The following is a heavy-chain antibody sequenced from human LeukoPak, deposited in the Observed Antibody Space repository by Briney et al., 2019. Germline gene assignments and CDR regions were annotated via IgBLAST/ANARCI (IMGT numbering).Heavy chain of an antibody. CDR1: GGSISSYY. V-gene: IGHV4-4*07. J-gene: IGHJ4*02. Sequence: PSETLSLTCTVSGGSISSYYWSWIRQPAGKGLVWIGRIYTSGSTNYNPSLKSRVTMSVDTSKNQFSLKLSSVTAADTAVYYCARDCSNTSCYLGGLSNWGQGTLVTVSS. D-gene: IGHD2-2*01. CDR2: IYTSGST. CDR3: ARDCSNTSCYLGGLSN.